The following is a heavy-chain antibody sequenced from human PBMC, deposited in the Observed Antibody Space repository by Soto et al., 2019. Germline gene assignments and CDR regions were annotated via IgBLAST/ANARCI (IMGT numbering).Heavy chain of an antibody. D-gene: IGHD3-10*01. CDR2: IIPPIGTT. J-gene: IGHJ6*02. Sequence: QVQLVQSGTEVKKPGSSAKVSCKASGGTFSNYVISWVRQAPGQGLEWMGGIIPPIGTTDYAKKFQGRIAITADESTTTVYMDLSSWRFADTAVYFCEIDVGTGEWSVVWGQGTTVIVSS. CDR3: EIDVGTGEWSVV. CDR1: GGTFSNYV. V-gene: IGHV1-69*01.